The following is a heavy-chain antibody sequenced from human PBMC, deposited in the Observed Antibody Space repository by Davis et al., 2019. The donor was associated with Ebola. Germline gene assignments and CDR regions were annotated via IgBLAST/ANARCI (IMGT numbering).Heavy chain of an antibody. CDR2: IIPILGIA. CDR3: ATGPLAAARY. V-gene: IGHV1-69*02. CDR1: GGTFSSYT. D-gene: IGHD6-13*01. J-gene: IGHJ4*02. Sequence: SVKVSCKASGGTFSSYTISWVRQAPGQGLEWMGRIIPILGIANYAQKFQGRVTITADKSTSTAYMELSNLRSEDTAVYYCATGPLAAARYWGQGTLVTVSS.